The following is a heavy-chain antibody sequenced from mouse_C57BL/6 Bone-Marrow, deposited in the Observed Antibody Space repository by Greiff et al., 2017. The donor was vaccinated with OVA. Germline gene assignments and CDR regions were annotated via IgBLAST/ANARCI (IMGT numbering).Heavy chain of an antibody. Sequence: VQLQQPGAELVKPGASVKLSCKASGYTFTSYWMHWVKQRPGQGLEWIGMIHPNSGSTNYNEKFKSKATLTVDKSSSTAYMQLSSLTSEDSAVYYCARSGTGVWYFDVWGPGTTVTVSS. D-gene: IGHD4-1*01. CDR2: IHPNSGST. CDR1: GYTFTSYW. J-gene: IGHJ1*01. V-gene: IGHV1-64*01. CDR3: ARSGTGVWYFDV.